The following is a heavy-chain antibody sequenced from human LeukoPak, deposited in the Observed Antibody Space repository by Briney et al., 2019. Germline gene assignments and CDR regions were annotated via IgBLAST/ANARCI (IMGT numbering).Heavy chain of an antibody. J-gene: IGHJ4*02. D-gene: IGHD2-15*01. CDR3: ARGDVMVVAATLYY. V-gene: IGHV3-64*01. CDR2: ITGNGGST. CDR1: GFTFSSYA. Sequence: GGSLRLSCAASGFTFSSYAMHWVRQAPGKGLEYVSAITGNGGSTFYANSVKGRFTISRDNSKNTLYLQMGSLRAEDMAVYYCARGDVMVVAATLYYWGQGTLVTVSS.